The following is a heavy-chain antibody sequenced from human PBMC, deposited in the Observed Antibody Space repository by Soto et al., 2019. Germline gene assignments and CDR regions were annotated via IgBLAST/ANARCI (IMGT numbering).Heavy chain of an antibody. J-gene: IGHJ4*02. D-gene: IGHD1-1*01. CDR1: GFTFSTYG. CDR2: VSASGLNT. Sequence: EVQLLESGGRLVQPGGSLTLSCAASGFTFSTYGMHWVRQAPGKGLEWVSGVSASGLNTDYADPVKGRFYISRDNSKNTVSLHMNSLRAEDTALYYCAKERPRRTSGYFFHYWRQRTPVNVS. CDR3: AKERPRRTSGYFFHY. V-gene: IGHV3-23*01.